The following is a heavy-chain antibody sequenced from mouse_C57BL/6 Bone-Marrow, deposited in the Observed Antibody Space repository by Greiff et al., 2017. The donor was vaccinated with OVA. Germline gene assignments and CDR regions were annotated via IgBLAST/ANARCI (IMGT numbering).Heavy chain of an antibody. CDR1: GYTFTSYW. V-gene: IGHV1-5*01. Sequence: EVQLQQSGTVLARPGASVKMSCKTSGYTFTSYWMHWVKQRPGPGLEWIGAIYPENSDTSYNQKFKGKAKLTAVTSASPAYMELSSLTNEDSAVYYCTTDYYGSSHWYFDVWGTGTTVTVSS. D-gene: IGHD1-1*01. CDR2: IYPENSDT. J-gene: IGHJ1*03. CDR3: TTDYYGSSHWYFDV.